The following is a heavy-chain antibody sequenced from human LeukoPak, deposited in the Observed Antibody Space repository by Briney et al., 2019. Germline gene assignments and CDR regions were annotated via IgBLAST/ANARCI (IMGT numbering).Heavy chain of an antibody. D-gene: IGHD2-15*01. V-gene: IGHV4-59*01. CDR3: ASFPVVAADNSYYGMDV. J-gene: IGHJ6*02. CDR1: GGSISSYY. Sequence: PSETLSLTCTGSGGSISSYYWSWIRQPPGKGLEWIGYIYYSGSTNYNPSLKSRVTISVDTSKNQFSLKLSSVTAADTAVYYCASFPVVAADNSYYGMDVWGQGTTVTVSS. CDR2: IYYSGST.